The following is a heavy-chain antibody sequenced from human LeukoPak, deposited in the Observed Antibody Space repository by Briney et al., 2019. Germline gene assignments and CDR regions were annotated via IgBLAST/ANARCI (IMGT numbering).Heavy chain of an antibody. D-gene: IGHD3-22*01. V-gene: IGHV3-23*01. Sequence: PGGSLRLSCVASGFPFSETAMTWVRQAPGKGLEWLSVITRGGSPYYADSVEGRFTISRDNARNTVYLQLNSLRNEDTALYYCAKEHLKYANDNRGSFDYWGQGTLVTVSS. CDR1: GFPFSETA. CDR3: AKEHLKYANDNRGSFDY. CDR2: ITRGGSP. J-gene: IGHJ4*02.